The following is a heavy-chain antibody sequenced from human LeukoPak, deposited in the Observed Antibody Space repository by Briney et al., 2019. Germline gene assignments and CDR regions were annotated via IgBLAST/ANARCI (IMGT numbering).Heavy chain of an antibody. CDR3: ASLSTVTTRDFDY. Sequence: ASVKVSCKASGYTFTGYYMHWVRQAAGQGLEWMGWISPNSGGTNYAQKFQGRVTMTRDTSISTAYMELSRLRSDDTAVYYCASLSTVTTRDFDYWGQGTLVTVSS. V-gene: IGHV1-2*02. D-gene: IGHD4-17*01. CDR1: GYTFTGYY. CDR2: ISPNSGGT. J-gene: IGHJ4*02.